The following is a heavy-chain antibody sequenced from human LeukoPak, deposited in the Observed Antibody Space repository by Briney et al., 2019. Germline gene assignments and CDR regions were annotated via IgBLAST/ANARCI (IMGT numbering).Heavy chain of an antibody. Sequence: GGSLRLSCAASGFTFSSYAMSWVRQAPGKGLEWVSGISGSGGNTDYADSVKGRFTISRDNSKNTLYLQMNSLRVEDTAVYYCARDCCGEWYYFDPWGQGTLITVSS. CDR2: ISGSGGNT. CDR3: ARDCCGEWYYFDP. J-gene: IGHJ4*02. V-gene: IGHV3-23*01. D-gene: IGHD3-10*01. CDR1: GFTFSSYA.